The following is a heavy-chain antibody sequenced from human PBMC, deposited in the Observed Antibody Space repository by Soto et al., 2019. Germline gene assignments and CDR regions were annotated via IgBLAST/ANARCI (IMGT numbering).Heavy chain of an antibody. V-gene: IGHV3-23*01. J-gene: IGHJ4*02. Sequence: EVQLLESGGDLVQPGGSLRLSCVASGFTFSSYAMSWVRQAPGKGLEWVSTISGSGSSTYYADSVKGRFTISRDNSKNTLNLRMNSLRVDDTAVYYCAKDSSSMVFRADDYWGQGTLVTVSS. CDR2: ISGSGSST. CDR3: AKDSSSMVFRADDY. CDR1: GFTFSSYA. D-gene: IGHD2-8*01.